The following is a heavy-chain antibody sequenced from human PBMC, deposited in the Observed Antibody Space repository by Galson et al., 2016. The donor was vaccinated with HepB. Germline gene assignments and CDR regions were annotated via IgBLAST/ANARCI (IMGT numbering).Heavy chain of an antibody. CDR1: GFTFSSYS. CDR3: TRAGTSTRYFDN. J-gene: IGHJ4*02. Sequence: SLRLSCAASGFTFSSYSMNWVRQAPGKGLEWVARSRNKPSSYTTEYAASVEGRFTISRDESKNSLYLQMSSLKTEDTAVYYCTRAGTSTRYFDNWGQGTLVTVSS. D-gene: IGHD2/OR15-2a*01. CDR2: SRNKPSSYTT. V-gene: IGHV3-72*01.